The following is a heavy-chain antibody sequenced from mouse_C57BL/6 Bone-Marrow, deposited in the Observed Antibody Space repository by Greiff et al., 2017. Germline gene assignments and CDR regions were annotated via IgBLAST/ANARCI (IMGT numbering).Heavy chain of an antibody. V-gene: IGHV1-82*01. Sequence: QVQLKQSGPELVKPGASVKISCKASGYAFSSSWMNWVKQRPGKGLEWIGRIYPGDGDTNYNGKLKGKATLTADKSSSTAYMQLSSLTSEDSAVYVCAKMITTLYYYAMDYWGQGTSVTVSS. CDR1: GYAFSSSW. J-gene: IGHJ4*01. D-gene: IGHD2-4*01. CDR3: AKMITTLYYYAMDY. CDR2: IYPGDGDT.